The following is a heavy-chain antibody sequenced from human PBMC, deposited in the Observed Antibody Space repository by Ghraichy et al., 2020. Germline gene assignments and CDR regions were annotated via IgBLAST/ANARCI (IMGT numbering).Heavy chain of an antibody. D-gene: IGHD4-17*01. CDR3: AREDYGDYVIDY. CDR1: GFTFSSYA. V-gene: IGHV3-64*01. CDR2: ISSNGGTT. J-gene: IGHJ4*02. Sequence: GESLNISCAASGFTFSSYAMHWVRQAPGKGLEYVSAISSNGGTTYYANSVKGRFTISRDNSKNTLYLQMGSLRAEDMAVYYCAREDYGDYVIDYWGQGTLVTVSS.